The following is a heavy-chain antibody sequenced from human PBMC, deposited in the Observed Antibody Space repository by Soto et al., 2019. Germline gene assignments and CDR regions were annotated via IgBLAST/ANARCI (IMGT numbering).Heavy chain of an antibody. V-gene: IGHV4-31*03. CDR2: IYYNGDT. D-gene: IGHD3-22*01. Sequence: PSETLSLPCTFSGGSIGSGGYYWSWIPQHPGKGLEWIGHIYYNGDTHYNPSLKSRLSISLGTSTNHFSLNLSSVTAADSAVHFCRVVTLLRSFDIWGPGTMVTVSS. J-gene: IGHJ3*02. CDR3: RVVTLLRSFDI. CDR1: GGSIGSGGYY.